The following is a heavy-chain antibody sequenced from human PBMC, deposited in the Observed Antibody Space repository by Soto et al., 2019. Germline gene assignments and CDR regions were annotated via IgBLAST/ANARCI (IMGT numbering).Heavy chain of an antibody. CDR1: GGSISSGGYY. CDR3: ARDQSSRYGALGY. J-gene: IGHJ4*02. V-gene: IGHV4-31*03. D-gene: IGHD3-16*02. CDR2: IYYSGST. Sequence: PSETLSLTCTVSGGSISSGGYYWSWIRQHPGKGLEWIGYIYYSGSTYYNPSLKSRVTISVDTSKNQFSLKLSSVTAADTAVYYCARDQSSRYGALGYWGQGTLVTVSS.